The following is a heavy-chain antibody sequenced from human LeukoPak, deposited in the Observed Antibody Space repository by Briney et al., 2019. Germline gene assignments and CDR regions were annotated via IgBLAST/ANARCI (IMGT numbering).Heavy chain of an antibody. Sequence: GGSLRLSCAASGFTFTTYAMSWVRQAPGKGLVWVSRINSDGSSTSYADSVKGRFTISRDNAKNTLYLQMNSLRAEDTAVYYCAKDFLGVTYYFDYWGQGTLVTVSS. D-gene: IGHD3-16*01. CDR1: GFTFTTYA. CDR3: AKDFLGVTYYFDY. CDR2: INSDGSST. J-gene: IGHJ4*02. V-gene: IGHV3-74*01.